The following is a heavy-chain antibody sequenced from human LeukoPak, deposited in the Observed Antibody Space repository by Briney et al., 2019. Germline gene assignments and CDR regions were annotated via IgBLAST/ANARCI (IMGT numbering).Heavy chain of an antibody. J-gene: IGHJ5*02. CDR3: VRADVRSSWST. V-gene: IGHV4-59*01. CDR1: GGSISSYY. D-gene: IGHD2-15*01. CDR2: AYYSGST. Sequence: PSETLSLTCTVSGGSISSYYRSWIRQPPGKGLEWIGYAYYSGSTNYNPALKSRVYISVDTSKNQFSLKLRSVTAADTAVYYCVRADVRSSWSTWGQGALVTVSS.